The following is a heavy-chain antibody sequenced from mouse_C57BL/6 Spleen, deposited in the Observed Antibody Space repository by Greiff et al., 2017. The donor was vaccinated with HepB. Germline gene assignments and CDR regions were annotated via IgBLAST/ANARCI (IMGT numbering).Heavy chain of an antibody. CDR1: GYTFTDYN. J-gene: IGHJ2*01. CDR2: INPNNGGT. CDR3: LLIYYDYDGGYYFDY. D-gene: IGHD2-4*01. Sequence: EVQLQQSGPELVKPGASVKIPCKASGYTFTDYNMDWVKQSHGKSLEWIGDINPNNGGTIYNQKFKGKATLTVDKSSSTAYMELRSLTSEDTAVYYCLLIYYDYDGGYYFDYWGQGTTLTVSS. V-gene: IGHV1-18*01.